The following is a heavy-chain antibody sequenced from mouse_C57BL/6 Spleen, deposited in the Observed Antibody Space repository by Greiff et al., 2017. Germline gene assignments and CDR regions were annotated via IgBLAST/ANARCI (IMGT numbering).Heavy chain of an antibody. CDR3: AHRRYFDV. V-gene: IGHV3-6*01. CDR1: GYSITSGYY. Sequence: ESGPGLVKPSQSLSLTCSVTGYSITSGYYWNWIRQFPGNKLEWMGYISYDGSNNYNPSLKNRISITRDTSKNQFFLKLNSVTTEDTATYYCAHRRYFDVWGTGTTVTVSS. CDR2: ISYDGSN. J-gene: IGHJ1*03.